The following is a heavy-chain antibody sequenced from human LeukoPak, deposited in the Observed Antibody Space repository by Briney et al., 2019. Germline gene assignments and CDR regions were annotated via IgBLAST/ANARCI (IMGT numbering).Heavy chain of an antibody. CDR2: IYPGDSDT. V-gene: IGHV5-51*01. Sequence: GESLKISCKVSGYSFTSYWIGWVRQMPGKGLEWMGIIYPGDSDTRYSPSFQGQVTISADKSISTAYLQWSSLKASDTAMYYCARVHTPRYSGYDPRAKHFDYWGQGTLVTVSS. CDR1: GYSFTSYW. D-gene: IGHD5-12*01. J-gene: IGHJ4*02. CDR3: ARVHTPRYSGYDPRAKHFDY.